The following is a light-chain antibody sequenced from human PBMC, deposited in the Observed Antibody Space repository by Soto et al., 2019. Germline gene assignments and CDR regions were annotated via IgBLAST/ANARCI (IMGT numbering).Light chain of an antibody. CDR3: HQYNDWPPGT. Sequence: EIVITRCPVTLFVSPGERATLSCRATQSVGSNLAWYQQRPGQAPRLLVFATSARATGIPARFSGSGSGREFTLTISSLQSEDFAVYYCHQYNDWPPGTFGQGTKVDIK. CDR2: ATS. CDR1: QSVGSN. J-gene: IGKJ1*01. V-gene: IGKV3-15*01.